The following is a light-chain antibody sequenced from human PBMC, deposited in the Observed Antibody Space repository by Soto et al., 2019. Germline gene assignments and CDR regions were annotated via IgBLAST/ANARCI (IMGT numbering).Light chain of an antibody. CDR1: QRISSY. CDR2: AAS. CDR3: QQSYSTPYT. Sequence: DIQMTQSPSSLSASVGDRVTITCRASQRISSYLNWYQQKPGTAPKLLIYAASSLQSGVPSRFSGSGSGTDFTLTIISLQPEDFSTYHCQQSYSTPYTFGQGTKLEIK. J-gene: IGKJ2*01. V-gene: IGKV1-39*01.